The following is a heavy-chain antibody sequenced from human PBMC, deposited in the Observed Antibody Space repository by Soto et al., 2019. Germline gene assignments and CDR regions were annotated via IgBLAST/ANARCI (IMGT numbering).Heavy chain of an antibody. CDR2: LNHSGSP. Sequence: SETLSLTCAVYGGSFSGYYWSWIRQPPGKGLEWIGELNHSGSPNYNPSLKSRVTISVDTSKNQFSLKLSSVAAADTDVYYCARGAYGSGSYRLRNWFDPWGQGTLVTVSS. CDR3: ARGAYGSGSYRLRNWFDP. CDR1: GGSFSGYY. V-gene: IGHV4-34*01. J-gene: IGHJ5*02. D-gene: IGHD3-10*01.